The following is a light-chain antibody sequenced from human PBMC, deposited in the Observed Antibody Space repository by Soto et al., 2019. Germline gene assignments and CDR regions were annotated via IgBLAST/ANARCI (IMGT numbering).Light chain of an antibody. CDR2: GAY. Sequence: EIVMTQSPATLSVSPGERATLSCRASQTMNSNLAWFQQKPGQAPRLLIYGAYTRATGIPARFSGSGSGTEFTLTISSLQSEDFAVYYCQQYHNWPPWTLGQGTKVDIK. J-gene: IGKJ1*01. CDR3: QQYHNWPPWT. V-gene: IGKV3-15*01. CDR1: QTMNSN.